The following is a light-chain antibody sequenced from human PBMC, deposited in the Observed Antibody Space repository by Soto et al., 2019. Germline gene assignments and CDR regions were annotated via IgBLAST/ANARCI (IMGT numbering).Light chain of an antibody. V-gene: IGKV3-11*01. CDR2: DAS. J-gene: IGKJ5*01. CDR3: QQRSNWST. Sequence: IVFTQAPATLSLSPGERATLSCRASQSVSSYLAWYQQKPGPAPSLLIYDASNRATGIPARLSGSGSGTDFTLTISSLEPEDSAVYYCQQRSNWSTFGQGTRLEIK. CDR1: QSVSSY.